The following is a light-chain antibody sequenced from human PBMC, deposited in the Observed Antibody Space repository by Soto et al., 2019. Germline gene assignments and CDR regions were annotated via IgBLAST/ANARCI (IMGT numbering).Light chain of an antibody. CDR2: DVS. CDR3: RSYAGTGIWG. J-gene: IGLJ1*01. V-gene: IGLV2-14*01. CDR1: SSDIGDYNY. Sequence: QSALTQPASVSGSPGQSITISCTGTSSDIGDYNYVSWYQQHPGKAPKLMIYDVSNRPSGCSIRFSGSKPGNTASLTISGFQAEDESDYCSRSYAGTGIWGFGTGTKLT.